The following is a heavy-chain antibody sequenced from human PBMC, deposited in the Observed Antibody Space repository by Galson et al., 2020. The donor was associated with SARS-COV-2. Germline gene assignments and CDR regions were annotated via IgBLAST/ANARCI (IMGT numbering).Heavy chain of an antibody. CDR3: ARDPDILTGYYGAFDI. CDR1: GFTFSSYA. Sequence: GESLKISCAASGFTFSSYAMHWVRQAPGKGLEWVAVISYDGSNKYYADSVNGRFTISRDNSKNTLYLQMNSLRAEDTAVYYCARDPDILTGYYGAFDIWGQGTMVTFSS. D-gene: IGHD3-9*01. J-gene: IGHJ3*02. V-gene: IGHV3-30-3*01. CDR2: ISYDGSNK.